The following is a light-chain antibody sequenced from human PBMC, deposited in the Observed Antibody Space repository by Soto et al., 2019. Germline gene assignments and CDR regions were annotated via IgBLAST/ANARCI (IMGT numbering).Light chain of an antibody. Sequence: QSALTQPASVSVSPGQSIPISCTGTSNDVGGYNLVSWFQQHPGKAPKLMISEVNKRPSGVSNRFSGSKSANTASLTISGLQAEDEADYYCCSHVGGSSPQWVFGGGTKLTVL. CDR1: SNDVGGYNL. CDR3: CSHVGGSSPQWV. V-gene: IGLV2-23*02. J-gene: IGLJ3*02. CDR2: EVN.